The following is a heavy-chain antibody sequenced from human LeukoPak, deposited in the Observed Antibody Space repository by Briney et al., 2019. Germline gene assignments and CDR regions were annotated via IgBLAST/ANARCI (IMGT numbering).Heavy chain of an antibody. J-gene: IGHJ4*02. Sequence: SETLSLTCTVSGGSISSSSYYWGWIRQPPGKGLEWIGSIYYSGSTYYNPSLKSRVTISVDTSKNQFSLKLSSVTAADTAVYYCARGASEMATTNFDYWGKGTLVTVSS. CDR1: GGSISSSSYY. CDR2: IYYSGST. D-gene: IGHD5-24*01. CDR3: ARGASEMATTNFDY. V-gene: IGHV4-39*07.